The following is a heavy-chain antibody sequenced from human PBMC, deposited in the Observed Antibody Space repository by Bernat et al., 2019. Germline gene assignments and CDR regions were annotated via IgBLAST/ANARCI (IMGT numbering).Heavy chain of an antibody. J-gene: IGHJ6*02. Sequence: QLQLQESGPGLVKPSETLSLTCTVSGGSISSSSYYWSWIRQPPGKGLEWIGSIYYSGSTYYNPSLKSRVTISVDTSKNQFSLKLSSVTAADTAVYYCARGAHNLLWFGEYYYGMDVWGQGTTVTVSS. CDR2: IYYSGST. D-gene: IGHD3-10*01. CDR1: GGSISSSSYY. V-gene: IGHV4-39*01. CDR3: ARGAHNLLWFGEYYYGMDV.